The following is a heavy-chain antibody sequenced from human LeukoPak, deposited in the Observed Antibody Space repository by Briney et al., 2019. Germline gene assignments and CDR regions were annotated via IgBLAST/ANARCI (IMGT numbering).Heavy chain of an antibody. J-gene: IGHJ5*02. V-gene: IGHV3-23*01. CDR2: ISGSGGST. D-gene: IGHD6-13*01. Sequence: PGGSLRLSCAASGFTFSSYAMSWVRQAPGKGLEWFSDISGSGGSTYYADSVKGRFTISRDNSKNTLYLQMNSLRAEDTAVYYCAKDDTGYSRTNWFDPWGQGTLVTVSS. CDR1: GFTFSSYA. CDR3: AKDDTGYSRTNWFDP.